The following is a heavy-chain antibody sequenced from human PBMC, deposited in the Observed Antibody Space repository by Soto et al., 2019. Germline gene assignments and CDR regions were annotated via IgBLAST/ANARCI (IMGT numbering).Heavy chain of an antibody. CDR3: ARANSGDDDEFDY. V-gene: IGHV1-2*02. D-gene: IGHD5-12*01. J-gene: IGHJ4*02. CDR1: GYTFTGYY. CDR2: VNPNSGGT. Sequence: QVQLVQSGAEVKRPGASVKVSCKASGYTFTGYYMHWVRQAPGQGLEWMGWVNPNSGGTDYAQDLQGRVTMTRDTSINTVYMEVSRLRYDDTAVYYCARANSGDDDEFDYWGQGTLVTVS.